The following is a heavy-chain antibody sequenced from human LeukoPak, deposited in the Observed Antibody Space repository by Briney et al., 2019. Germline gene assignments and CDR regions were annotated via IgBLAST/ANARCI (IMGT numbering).Heavy chain of an antibody. CDR1: GYSISSGYY. CDR2: IYHSGST. D-gene: IGHD6-19*01. CDR3: ARVKASSGWYRSPEDAFDI. V-gene: IGHV4-38-2*01. Sequence: SETLSLTCAVSGYSISSGYYWGWIRQPPGKGLEWIGSIYHSGSTYYNQSLKSRVTISVDTSKNQFYLKLSSVTAADTAVYYCARVKASSGWYRSPEDAFDIWGQGTMVTVSS. J-gene: IGHJ3*02.